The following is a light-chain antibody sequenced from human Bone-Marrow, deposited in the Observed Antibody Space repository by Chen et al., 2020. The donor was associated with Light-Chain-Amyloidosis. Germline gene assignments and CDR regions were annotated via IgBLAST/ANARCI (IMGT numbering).Light chain of an antibody. J-gene: IGLJ3*02. CDR1: NIGSTS. CDR3: QVWDRSSDRPV. CDR2: DHS. V-gene: IGLV3-21*02. Sequence: SYVLTQPSSVSVAPGQTATIACGGNNIGSTSVHWSQQTPGQAPLLVVYDHSDRPSGIPERSSGSNSGNTATLTISRVEAADESDYYCQVWDRSSDRPVFGGGTKLTVL.